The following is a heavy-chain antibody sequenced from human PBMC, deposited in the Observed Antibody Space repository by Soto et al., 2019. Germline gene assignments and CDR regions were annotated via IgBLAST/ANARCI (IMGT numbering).Heavy chain of an antibody. V-gene: IGHV4-4*02. J-gene: IGHJ6*02. Sequence: QVQLQESGPGLVKPSGTLSLTCAVSGGSISSSNWWSWVRQPPGKGLEWIGEIYHSGSTNYNPSLKSRVTISVDKSKNQFSLKVSSVTAADTAVYYCAREQSRDGYNCEMDVWGQGTTVTVSS. CDR2: IYHSGST. D-gene: IGHD5-12*01. CDR1: GGSISSSNW. CDR3: AREQSRDGYNCEMDV.